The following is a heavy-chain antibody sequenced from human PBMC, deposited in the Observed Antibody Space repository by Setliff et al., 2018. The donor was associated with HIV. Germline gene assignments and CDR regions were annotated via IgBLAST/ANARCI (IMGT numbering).Heavy chain of an antibody. CDR3: ARDDYGDYEGYYYYYMDV. CDR2: IYPGGAS. CDR1: GLSVGDNY. V-gene: IGHV3-53*01. J-gene: IGHJ6*03. D-gene: IGHD4-17*01. Sequence: PGGSLRLSCVASGLSVGDNYVAWVRLAPGRGLEWVSVIYPGGASFYSDSVRGRFTISRDNAKNSLYLQMNSLRAEDTALYYCARDDYGDYEGYYYYYMDVWGKGTTVTVSS.